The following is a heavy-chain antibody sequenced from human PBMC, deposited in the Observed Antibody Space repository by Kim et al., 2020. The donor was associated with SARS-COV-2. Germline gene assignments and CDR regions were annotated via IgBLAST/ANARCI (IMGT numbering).Heavy chain of an antibody. D-gene: IGHD3-10*01. CDR2: ISGSGGST. CDR3: AKMGGGFVYGSKLDP. Sequence: GGSLRLSCAASGFTFSSYAMSWVRQAPGKGLEWVSAISGSGGSTYYADSVKGRFTISRDNSKNTLYLQMNSLRAEDTAVYYCAKMGGGFVYGSKLDPWGQGTLVTVSS. CDR1: GFTFSSYA. V-gene: IGHV3-23*01. J-gene: IGHJ5*02.